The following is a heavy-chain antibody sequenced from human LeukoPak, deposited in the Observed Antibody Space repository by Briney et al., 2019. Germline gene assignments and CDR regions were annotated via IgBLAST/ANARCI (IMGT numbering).Heavy chain of an antibody. V-gene: IGHV3-23*01. CDR2: VSVSGGST. J-gene: IGHJ3*02. Sequence: PGGSLRLSCAASGFSFSSHIMSWVRQAPGKGLEWVSSVSVSGGSTYYADSVRGRFTISRDNSKNTLYLQMISLRAEDTAVYYCARRGGSGSPQGAFDIWGQGTVVTVSS. D-gene: IGHD3-10*01. CDR1: GFSFSSHI. CDR3: ARRGGSGSPQGAFDI.